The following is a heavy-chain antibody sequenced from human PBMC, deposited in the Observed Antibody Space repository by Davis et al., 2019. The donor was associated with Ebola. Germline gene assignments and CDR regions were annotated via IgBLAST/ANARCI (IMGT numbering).Heavy chain of an antibody. CDR1: GFIFSRYW. CDR2: VKSDGSEI. Sequence: GESLKISCTASGFIFSRYWMQWVRQGPGSGLIWVSRVKSDGSEINYADSVKGRFTISRDNAKNTLYLQMNSLRAEDTAVYYCARDEDYGTYYYGMDVWGQGTTVTVSS. CDR3: ARDEDYGTYYYGMDV. D-gene: IGHD4-17*01. V-gene: IGHV3-74*01. J-gene: IGHJ6*02.